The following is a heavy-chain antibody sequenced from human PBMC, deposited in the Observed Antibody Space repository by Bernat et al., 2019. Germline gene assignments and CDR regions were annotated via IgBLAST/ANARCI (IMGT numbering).Heavy chain of an antibody. CDR2: ISYDGSNK. Sequence: QVQLVESGGGVVQPGRSLRLSCAASGFTFSSYAMHWVRQAPGKGLEWVAVISYDGSNKYYADSVKGRVTISRDNSKNTLYLQMNSLRAEDTAVYYCARDLSSGWSLVTTDYYDYGMDVWGQGTTVTVSS. V-gene: IGHV3-30-3*01. CDR1: GFTFSSYA. D-gene: IGHD6-19*01. CDR3: ARDLSSGWSLVTTDYYDYGMDV. J-gene: IGHJ6*02.